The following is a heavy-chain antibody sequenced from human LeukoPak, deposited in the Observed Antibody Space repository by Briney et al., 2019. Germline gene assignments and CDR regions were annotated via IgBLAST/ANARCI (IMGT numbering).Heavy chain of an antibody. CDR1: GFTFSSYA. CDR2: ISYDGSNK. CDR3: ARRATVTKYNWFDP. D-gene: IGHD4-17*01. V-gene: IGHV3-30-3*01. J-gene: IGHJ5*02. Sequence: GGSLRLSCAASGFTFSSYAMHWVRQAPGKGLEWVAIISYDGSNKYYADSVKGRFTISRDNSKNTLYLQMNSLRAEDTAVYYCARRATVTKYNWFDPWGQGTLVTVSS.